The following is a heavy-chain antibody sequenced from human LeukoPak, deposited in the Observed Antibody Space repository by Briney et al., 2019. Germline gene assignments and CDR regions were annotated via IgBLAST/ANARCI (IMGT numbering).Heavy chain of an antibody. D-gene: IGHD1-26*01. J-gene: IGHJ1*01. CDR2: ISRSGSTI. CDR1: GFTFSTSD. V-gene: IGHV3-48*03. Sequence: GGSLRLSCAASGFTFSTSDMNWIRQAPGKGLEWVSHISRSGSTITYADSVKGRFTVSRVNTKNSLYLQMNSLRADDTAIYYCARTKWQLPWAWGQGTLVTVSS. CDR3: ARTKWQLPWA.